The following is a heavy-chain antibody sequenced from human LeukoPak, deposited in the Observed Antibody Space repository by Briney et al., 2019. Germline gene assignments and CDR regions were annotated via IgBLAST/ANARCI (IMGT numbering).Heavy chain of an antibody. CDR1: GFTFDDYT. V-gene: IGHV3-43*01. J-gene: IGHJ6*02. D-gene: IGHD3-10*01. CDR3: AKDMVRGVIPHYYYYGMDV. Sequence: PGGSLRLSCAASGFTFDDYTMHWVRQAPGKGLEWVPLISWDGGSTYYADSVKGRFTISRDNSKNSLYLQMNSLRTEDTALYYCAKDMVRGVIPHYYYYGMDVWGQGTTVTVSS. CDR2: ISWDGGST.